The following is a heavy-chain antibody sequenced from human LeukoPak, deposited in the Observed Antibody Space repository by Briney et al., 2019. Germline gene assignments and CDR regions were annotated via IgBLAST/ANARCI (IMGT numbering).Heavy chain of an antibody. D-gene: IGHD3-16*01. Sequence: SQTLSLTCTVSGGSINNGGYYWSWIRQHPGKGLEWIGYIYYSGSSYYNPSLRSRVTISVDTSKNHFSLKLSSVTAADTAVYYCARGLVWRFLLDSRRDSFDIWGQGTTITVSS. V-gene: IGHV4-31*03. CDR3: ARGLVWRFLLDSRRDSFDI. J-gene: IGHJ3*02. CDR2: IYYSGSS. CDR1: GGSINNGGYY.